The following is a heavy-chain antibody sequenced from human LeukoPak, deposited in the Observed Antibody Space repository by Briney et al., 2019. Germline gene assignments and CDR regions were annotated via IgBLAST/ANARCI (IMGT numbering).Heavy chain of an antibody. CDR1: GLTFRDFG. V-gene: IGHV3-20*04. CDR2: ISWNGVKT. Sequence: RGSLRLSCAASGLTFRDFGMTWVRQTPGKGLEWVAGISWNGVKTDYADSVRGRFTISRDNAKNSLYLQMNSLRAEDTAVYYCARDFRGVTGTTLDYWGQGTLVTVSS. CDR3: ARDFRGVTGTTLDY. J-gene: IGHJ4*02. D-gene: IGHD1-20*01.